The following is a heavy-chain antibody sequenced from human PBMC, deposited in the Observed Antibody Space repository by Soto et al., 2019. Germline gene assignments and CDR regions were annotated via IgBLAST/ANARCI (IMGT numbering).Heavy chain of an antibody. J-gene: IGHJ4*02. Sequence: QITLKESGPTLVKPTQTLTLTCTFSGFSLSTSGVGVAWIRQPPVKALEWLALIYWDYDKRYNPSLKSRLTITKDTSKNQVVLTMSNMDPVDTATYYCAHSEDTIFGVVIFDYWGQGTLVTVSS. CDR2: IYWDYDK. CDR1: GFSLSTSGVG. D-gene: IGHD3-3*01. CDR3: AHSEDTIFGVVIFDY. V-gene: IGHV2-5*02.